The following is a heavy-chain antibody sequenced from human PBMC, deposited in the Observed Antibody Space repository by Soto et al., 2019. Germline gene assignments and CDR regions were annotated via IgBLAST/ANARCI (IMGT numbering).Heavy chain of an antibody. D-gene: IGHD1-26*01. J-gene: IGHJ4*02. CDR2: ISYNGSNK. V-gene: IGHV3-30*03. CDR3: ARSPYSVSYLAYFDY. CDR1: GFTFSSYG. Sequence: QVQLVESGGGVVQPGRSLRLSCAASGFTFSSYGMHWVRQAPGKGLEWVAVISYNGSNKYYADSVKGRFTISRDNSKNPLYLQMNSVRAEDTAVYYCARSPYSVSYLAYFDYWGQGTLVTVSS.